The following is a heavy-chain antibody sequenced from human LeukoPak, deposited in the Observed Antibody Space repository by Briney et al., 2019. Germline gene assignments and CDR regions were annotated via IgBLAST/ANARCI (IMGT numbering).Heavy chain of an antibody. D-gene: IGHD3-22*01. CDR1: GFTFSSYA. CDR3: ARERMQTTRIYYYYYYMDV. J-gene: IGHJ6*03. Sequence: GGSLRLSCAASGFTFSSYAMSWVRQAPGKGLEWVSAISGSGGSTYNADSVKGRFTISRDSSKNTLYLQMNSLRAEDTAVYYCARERMQTTRIYYYYYYMDVWGKGTTVTVSS. CDR2: ISGSGGST. V-gene: IGHV3-23*01.